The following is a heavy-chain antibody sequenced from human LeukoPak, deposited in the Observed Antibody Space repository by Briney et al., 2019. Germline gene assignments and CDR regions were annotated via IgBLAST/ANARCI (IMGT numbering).Heavy chain of an antibody. Sequence: KPSETLSLTCTVSGASFNIYYWSWIRQPPGKGLEWIGYIYYSGSTNYNPSLKSRLTISVDTSKNQFSLKLRSVTAADTAVYYCATVAVIRGVTYFDYWGQGTLVTVSS. CDR2: IYYSGST. CDR1: GASFNIYY. J-gene: IGHJ4*02. D-gene: IGHD3-10*01. V-gene: IGHV4-59*01. CDR3: ATVAVIRGVTYFDY.